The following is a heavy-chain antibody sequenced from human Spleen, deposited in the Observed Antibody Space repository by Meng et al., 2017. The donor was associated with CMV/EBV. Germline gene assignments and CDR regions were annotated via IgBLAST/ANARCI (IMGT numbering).Heavy chain of an antibody. J-gene: IGHJ6*02. CDR3: AKDQQDIVVVPAAISLYYYGMDV. CDR2: IRYDGSNK. CDR1: GFTFSNYT. D-gene: IGHD2-2*01. V-gene: IGHV3-30*02. Sequence: GGSLRLSCAASGFTFSNYTLHWVRQAPGKGLEWVAFIRYDGSNKYYADSVKGRFTISRDNSKNTLYLQMNSLRAEDTAVYYCAKDQQDIVVVPAAISLYYYGMDVWGQGTTVTVSS.